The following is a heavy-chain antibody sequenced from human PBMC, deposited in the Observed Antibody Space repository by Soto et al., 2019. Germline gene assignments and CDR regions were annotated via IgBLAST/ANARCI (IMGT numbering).Heavy chain of an antibody. Sequence: EVQLVESGGGLVQPGRSLRLSCAASGFTFDDYAMHWVRQAPGKGLEWVSGISWNRGSIGYADSVKGRFTISRDNAKNSLYLQMNSLRAEDTALYYCAKDITGEVVAWGQGTLVTVSS. J-gene: IGHJ5*02. V-gene: IGHV3-9*01. CDR2: ISWNRGSI. D-gene: IGHD3-22*01. CDR1: GFTFDDYA. CDR3: AKDITGEVVA.